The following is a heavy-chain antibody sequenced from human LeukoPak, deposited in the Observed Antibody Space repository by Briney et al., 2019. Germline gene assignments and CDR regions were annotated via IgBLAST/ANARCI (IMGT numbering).Heavy chain of an antibody. V-gene: IGHV1-2*02. CDR3: ARDGYTYGQVDY. D-gene: IGHD5-18*01. CDR2: INPNSGGT. J-gene: IGHJ4*02. CDR1: GHTFTDYY. Sequence: GASVKVSCKASGHTFTDYYWHWVRQAPGQGLGWMGWINPNSGGTNYAQKFQGRVTMTRDTSVSTAYMELSGLTSDDTAVYYCARDGYTYGQVDYWGQGTQVTVSS.